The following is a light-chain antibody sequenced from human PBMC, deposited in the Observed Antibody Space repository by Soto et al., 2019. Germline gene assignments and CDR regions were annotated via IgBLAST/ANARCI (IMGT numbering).Light chain of an antibody. J-gene: IGKJ1*01. CDR2: KAS. CDR1: QTISSW. CDR3: QQHTT. V-gene: IGKV1-5*03. Sequence: PCTLSGSVGGRVTITCRASQTISSWLAWYQQKPGKAPKLLIYKASTLKSGVPSRFSGSGSGTEFTLTISSLQPEDVATYHCQQHTTFGQGTKVDIK.